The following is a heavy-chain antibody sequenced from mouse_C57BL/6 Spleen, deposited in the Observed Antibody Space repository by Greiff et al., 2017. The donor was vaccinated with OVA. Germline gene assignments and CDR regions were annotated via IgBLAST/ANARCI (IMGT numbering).Heavy chain of an antibody. CDR2: IHPNSGST. D-gene: IGHD2-2*01. CDR3: ARRESLGYGYCDY. Sequence: QVQLQQPGAELVKPGASVKLSCKASGYTFTSYWMHWVKQRPGQGLEWIGMIHPNSGSTNYNEKFKSKATLTVDKSYSTAYMQLSSLTAEDSAVYYCARRESLGYGYCDYWGQGTTLTVSS. CDR1: GYTFTSYW. V-gene: IGHV1-64*01. J-gene: IGHJ2*01.